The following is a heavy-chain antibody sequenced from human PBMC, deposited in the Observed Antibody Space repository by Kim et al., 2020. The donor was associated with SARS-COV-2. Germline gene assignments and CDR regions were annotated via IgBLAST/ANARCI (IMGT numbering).Heavy chain of an antibody. D-gene: IGHD3-10*01. CDR1: GFTFGDYA. V-gene: IGHV3-49*04. Sequence: GGSLRLSCTASGFTFGDYAMSWVRQAPGKGLEWVGFIRSKAYGGTTEYAASVKGRFTISRDDSKSIAYLQMNSLKTEDTAVYYCTRGGLWFGELLHDYWGQGTLVTVSS. CDR2: IRSKAYGGTT. J-gene: IGHJ4*02. CDR3: TRGGLWFGELLHDY.